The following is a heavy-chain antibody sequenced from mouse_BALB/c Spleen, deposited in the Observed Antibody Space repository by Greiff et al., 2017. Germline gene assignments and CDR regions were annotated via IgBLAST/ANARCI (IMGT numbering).Heavy chain of an antibody. V-gene: IGHV3-2*02. D-gene: IGHD2-14*01. CDR2: ISYSGST. Sequence: DVKLVESGPGLVKPSQSLSLTCTVTGYSITSDYAWNWIRQFPGNKLEWMGYISYSGSTSYNPSLNSRISITRDTSKNQFFLQLNSVTTEDTATYYCASMGYGYYAMDYWGQGTSVTVSS. J-gene: IGHJ4*01. CDR3: ASMGYGYYAMDY. CDR1: GYSITSDYA.